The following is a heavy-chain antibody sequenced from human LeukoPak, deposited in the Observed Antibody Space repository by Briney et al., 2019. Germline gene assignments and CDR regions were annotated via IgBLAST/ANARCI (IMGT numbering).Heavy chain of an antibody. CDR1: GGTFSSYT. V-gene: IGHV1-69*02. Sequence: SVKISCTASGGTFSSYTISWVRQAPGQGLEWMGRIIPILGIANYAQKFQGRVTITADKCTSTAYMELSSLRSDDTAVYYCARGTYYDFWSSGFDYWGQGTLVTVSS. CDR3: ARGTYYDFWSSGFDY. CDR2: IIPILGIA. J-gene: IGHJ4*02. D-gene: IGHD3-3*01.